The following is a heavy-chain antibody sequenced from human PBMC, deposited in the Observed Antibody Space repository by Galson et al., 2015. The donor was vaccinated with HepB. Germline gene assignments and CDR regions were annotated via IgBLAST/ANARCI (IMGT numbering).Heavy chain of an antibody. CDR3: AKFFGAPPAYYYYDSSGKGSGPQDDAFDI. CDR1: GFTFSSYG. CDR2: ISYDGSNK. V-gene: IGHV3-30*18. D-gene: IGHD3-22*01. Sequence: SLRLSCAASGFTFSSYGMHWVRQAPGKGLEWVAAISYDGSNKYYADSVKGRFTISRDNSKNTLYLQMNSLRAEDTAVYYCAKFFGAPPAYYYYDSSGKGSGPQDDAFDIWGQGTMVTVSS. J-gene: IGHJ3*02.